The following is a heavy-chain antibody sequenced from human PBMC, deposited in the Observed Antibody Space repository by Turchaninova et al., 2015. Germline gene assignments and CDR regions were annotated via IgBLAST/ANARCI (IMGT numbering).Heavy chain of an antibody. CDR2: MSTDGSNE. D-gene: IGHD5-12*01. Sequence: VQLVESGGGLVQHGGYLSLSCAAYGFIFSSYCMHWVGQAPGKGRVGCLGMSTDGSNERLAESVNGRFTSSRDNAKNTCFLQRNSLKAEDTAVYYCTRGSGYYYFDCWGQGALVTVSS. V-gene: IGHV3-74*01. CDR1: GFIFSSYC. J-gene: IGHJ4*02. CDR3: TRGSGYYYFDC.